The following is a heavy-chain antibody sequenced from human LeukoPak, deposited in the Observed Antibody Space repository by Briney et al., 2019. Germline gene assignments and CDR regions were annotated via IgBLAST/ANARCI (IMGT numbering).Heavy chain of an antibody. V-gene: IGHV1-18*01. CDR1: GYTFTSYG. J-gene: IGHJ3*02. D-gene: IGHD6-19*01. Sequence: ASVKVSCKASGYTFTSYGISWVRQAPGQGLEWMGWISAYNGNTNYAPKLQGRVTMTTDTSTSTAYMELRSLRSDDTAVYYCARDRPQWLVLSEAFDIWGQGTMVTVSS. CDR2: ISAYNGNT. CDR3: ARDRPQWLVLSEAFDI.